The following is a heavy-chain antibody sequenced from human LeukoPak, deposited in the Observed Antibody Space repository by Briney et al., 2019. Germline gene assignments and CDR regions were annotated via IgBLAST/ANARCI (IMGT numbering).Heavy chain of an antibody. J-gene: IGHJ4*02. D-gene: IGHD5-12*01. CDR1: GYTFTGYY. CDR3: ARGGYSGFSFDY. CDR2: INPNSGDT. V-gene: IGHV1-2*02. Sequence: GASVKVSCKASGYTFTGYYMHWVRQTPGQGLEWMGGINPNSGDTNYLQKFQGRVTMTRDTSIATVFMNPSRLGFDDTPLYYCARGGYSGFSFDYWGQGTLVTVSS.